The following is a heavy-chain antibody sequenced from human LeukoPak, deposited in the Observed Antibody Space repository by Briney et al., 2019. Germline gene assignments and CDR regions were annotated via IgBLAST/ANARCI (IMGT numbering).Heavy chain of an antibody. J-gene: IGHJ4*02. CDR2: ISGSGGST. Sequence: PGRSLSLSCAASGFTFSSYAMSWVRQAPGKGLEWVSAISGSGGSTYYADSVKGLFTISRDNSKNTLYLQMNSLRAEDTAVYYCAKDMGVSAAGKNFDYWGQGTLVTVSS. V-gene: IGHV3-23*01. CDR1: GFTFSSYA. CDR3: AKDMGVSAAGKNFDY. D-gene: IGHD6-13*01.